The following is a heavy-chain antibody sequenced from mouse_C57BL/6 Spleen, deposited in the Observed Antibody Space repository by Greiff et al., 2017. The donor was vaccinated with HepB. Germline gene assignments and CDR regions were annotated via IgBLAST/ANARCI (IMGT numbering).Heavy chain of an antibody. D-gene: IGHD2-4*01. CDR1: GYTFTGYW. CDR2: ILPGSGST. J-gene: IGHJ4*01. V-gene: IGHV1-9*01. CDR3: ARKENPDYDEVGAMDY. Sequence: VKLQQSGAELMKPGASVKLSCKATGYTFTGYWIEWVKQRPGHGLEWIGEILPGSGSTNYNEKFKGKATFTADTSSNTAYMQLSSLTTEDSAIYYCARKENPDYDEVGAMDYWGQGTSVTVSS.